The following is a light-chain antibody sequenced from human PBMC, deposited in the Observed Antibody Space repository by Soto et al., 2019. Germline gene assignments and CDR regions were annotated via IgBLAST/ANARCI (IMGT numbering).Light chain of an antibody. CDR3: CSYTHSSYVI. J-gene: IGLJ2*01. Sequence: QSALTQPASVSGSPGQSITISCTGTSSDVGSNNLFSWYQQHPGKAPKLMIFEVGQRPSGVSNRFSGSKSGNTASLTISGLQAEDEADYFCCSYTHSSYVIFGGGTKVTVL. CDR2: EVG. V-gene: IGLV2-23*02. CDR1: SSDVGSNNL.